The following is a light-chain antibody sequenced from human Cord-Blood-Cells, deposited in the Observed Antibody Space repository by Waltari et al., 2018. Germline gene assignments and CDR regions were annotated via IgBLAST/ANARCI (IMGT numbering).Light chain of an antibody. V-gene: IGKV3-15*01. CDR1: QSVSSN. J-gene: IGKJ2*01. CDR3: QQYNNWPPYT. Sequence: EIVMTPSPATLSVSPGERDHPPCRASQSVSSNLAWYQQKPGQAPRLLIYGASTRATGIPARFSGSGSGTEFTLTISSLQSEDFAVYYCQQYNNWPPYTFGQGTKLEIK. CDR2: GAS.